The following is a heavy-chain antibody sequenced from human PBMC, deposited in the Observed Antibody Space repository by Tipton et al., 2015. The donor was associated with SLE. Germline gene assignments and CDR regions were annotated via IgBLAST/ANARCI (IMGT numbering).Heavy chain of an antibody. J-gene: IGHJ4*02. V-gene: IGHV4-61*09. CDR1: DPSFSSSTYY. D-gene: IGHD2-2*01. CDR2: VYTSGRT. Sequence: TLSLTCTVSDPSFSSSTYYWSWIRQPAGKGLEWIGHVYTSGRTKYNPSLKSRVTISIDTSKNQFSLKLSSVTAADTAVYYCVVCSPSSCSYFDYWGQGRLVTVSS. CDR3: VVCSPSSCSYFDY.